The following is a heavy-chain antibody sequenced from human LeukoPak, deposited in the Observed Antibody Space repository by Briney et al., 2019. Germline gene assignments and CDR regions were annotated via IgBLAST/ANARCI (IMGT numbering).Heavy chain of an antibody. V-gene: IGHV4-34*01. J-gene: IGHJ4*02. CDR3: ARRRVVAAVYYYGSGSYSDY. CDR1: GGSFSGYY. Sequence: SETLSLTCAVYGGSFSGYYWSWIRQPPGKGLEWIGEINHSGSTNYNPSLKGRGTISVDTSKNQSSLKLRSVTAADTAVYYCARRRVVAAVYYYGSGSYSDYWGQGTLVTVSS. CDR2: INHSGST. D-gene: IGHD3-10*01.